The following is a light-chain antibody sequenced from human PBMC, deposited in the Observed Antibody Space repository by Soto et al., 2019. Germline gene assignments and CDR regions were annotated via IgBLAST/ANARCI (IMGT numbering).Light chain of an antibody. CDR2: GAY. J-gene: IGKJ1*01. V-gene: IGKV3-15*01. Sequence: EIVMTQSPATLSVSPGERATLSCWASQSVSTSVAWYQQKPGQAPRILIYGAYTRATGFPARFSGSGSGTEFTLTISSLQSEDFAVYYCQQYKDWAKTFGQGTKSEIK. CDR3: QQYKDWAKT. CDR1: QSVSTS.